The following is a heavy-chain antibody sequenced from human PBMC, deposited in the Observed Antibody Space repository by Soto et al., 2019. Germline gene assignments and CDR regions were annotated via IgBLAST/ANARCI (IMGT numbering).Heavy chain of an antibody. J-gene: IGHJ4*02. Sequence: EVQLLQSGGGLVQPGGSLRLSCAASGFIFSNYAMNWVRQAPGKGLEWVSIVTSRGDTTYYADSVKGRFTISRDNSKNTLYLQVNSLTAEDTAVYYCAKDLLGGGLDYWGQGTLVSVSS. CDR3: AKDLLGGGLDY. D-gene: IGHD3-16*01. V-gene: IGHV3-23*01. CDR1: GFIFSNYA. CDR2: VTSRGDTT.